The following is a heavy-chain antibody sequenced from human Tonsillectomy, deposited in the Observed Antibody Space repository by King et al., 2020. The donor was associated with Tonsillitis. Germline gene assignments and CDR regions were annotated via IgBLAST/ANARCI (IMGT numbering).Heavy chain of an antibody. CDR2: ISGSGDRT. Sequence: VQLVESGGGLVQPGGSLRLSCAVSGFTFSSYVMTWVRQAPGKGLEWVSGISGSGDRTYYADPVKGRFTISRDNPKNTLYLQMNSLRDEDTAVYYCAKDFVGVLPDAFDIWGQGTKVIVSS. J-gene: IGHJ3*02. D-gene: IGHD3-16*01. CDR3: AKDFVGVLPDAFDI. V-gene: IGHV3-23*04. CDR1: GFTFSSYV.